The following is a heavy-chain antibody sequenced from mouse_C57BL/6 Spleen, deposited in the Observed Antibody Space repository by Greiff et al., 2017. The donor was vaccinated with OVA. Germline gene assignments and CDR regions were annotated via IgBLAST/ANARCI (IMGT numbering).Heavy chain of an antibody. CDR1: GFTFSSYA. D-gene: IGHD2-4*01. V-gene: IGHV5-4*01. Sequence: EVKLVESGGGLVKPGGSLKLSCAASGFTFSSYAMSWVRQTPEKRLEWVATISDGGSYTYYPDNVKGRFTISRDNAKNNLYLQMSHLKSEDTAMYDCARDDYDEGYAMDYWGQGTSVTVSS. CDR2: ISDGGSYT. J-gene: IGHJ4*01. CDR3: ARDDYDEGYAMDY.